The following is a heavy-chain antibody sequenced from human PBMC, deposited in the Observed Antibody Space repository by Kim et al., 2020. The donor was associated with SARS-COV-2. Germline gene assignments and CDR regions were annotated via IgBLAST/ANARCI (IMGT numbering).Heavy chain of an antibody. CDR1: GYTFTGYY. CDR3: ARDPQGRGFYGSCGYLRQ. J-gene: IGHJ4*02. D-gene: IGHD3-22*01. CDR2: INPNSGGT. Sequence: ASVKVSCKASGYTFTGYYMHWVRQAPGQGLEWMGRINPNSGGTNYAQKFQGRVTMTRDTSISTAYMELSRLRSDDTAVYYCARDPQGRGFYGSCGYLRQWGQGPLVTVSS. V-gene: IGHV1-2*06.